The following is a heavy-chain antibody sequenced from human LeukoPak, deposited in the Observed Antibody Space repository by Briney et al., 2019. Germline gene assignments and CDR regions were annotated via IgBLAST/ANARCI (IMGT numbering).Heavy chain of an antibody. CDR3: ARDSRLGGGYFDY. CDR2: IYYSGST. V-gene: IGHV4-39*02. CDR1: GGSISSSSSY. J-gene: IGHJ4*02. Sequence: PSETLSLTCTVSGGSISSSSSYWGWIRQPPGKGLEWIGSIYYSGSTYYNPSLKSRVTISVDTSKNQFSLKLSSVTAADTAVYYCARDSRLGGGYFDYWGQGTLVTVSS. D-gene: IGHD2-15*01.